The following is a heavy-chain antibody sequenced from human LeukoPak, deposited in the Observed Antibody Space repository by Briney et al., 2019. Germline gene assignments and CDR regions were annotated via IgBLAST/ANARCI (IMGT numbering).Heavy chain of an antibody. CDR2: ISSSGSTK. Sequence: KPSQTLSLTCTVSGGSISSGGYYWSWIRQPPGKGLEWVSYISSSGSTKYYTDSVKGRFTISRDNAKNSLYLQMNSLRADDTAVYYCARERVSPRTDAFDIWGQGTMVTVSS. D-gene: IGHD6-13*01. CDR1: GGSISSGGYY. CDR3: ARERVSPRTDAFDI. V-gene: IGHV3-11*01. J-gene: IGHJ3*02.